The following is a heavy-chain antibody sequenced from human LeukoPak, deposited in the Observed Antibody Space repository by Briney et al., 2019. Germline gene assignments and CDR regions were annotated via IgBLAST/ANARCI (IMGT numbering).Heavy chain of an antibody. J-gene: IGHJ4*02. D-gene: IGHD3-10*01. V-gene: IGHV3-48*01. CDR1: GFTFSSYS. CDR3: ARGPAVRAYYYGSGSYPQRYYFDY. Sequence: GGSLRLSCAASGFTFSSYSMNWVRQAPGKGLEWVSYISSSSTIYYADSVKGRFTISRDNAKNSLYLQMNSLRAEDTAVYYCARGPAVRAYYYGSGSYPQRYYFDYWGQGTLVTVSS. CDR2: ISSSSTI.